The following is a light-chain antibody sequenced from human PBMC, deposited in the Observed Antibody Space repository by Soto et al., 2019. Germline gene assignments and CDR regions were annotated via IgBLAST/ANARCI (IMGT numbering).Light chain of an antibody. CDR1: QSISDY. J-gene: IGKJ3*01. V-gene: IGKV1-39*01. Sequence: DIQMTQSPSSLSASVGDRVTITCRASQSISDYVNWYQQKPGKAPKLLIYAASRLQSGVPSRFSGSGSGTDFILTISSLQPEDFATYFRQHNYNTPMVTFGPGTKVDIK. CDR3: QHNYNTPMVT. CDR2: AAS.